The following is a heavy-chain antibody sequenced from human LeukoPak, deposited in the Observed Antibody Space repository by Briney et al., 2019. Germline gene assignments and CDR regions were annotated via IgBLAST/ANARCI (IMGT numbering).Heavy chain of an antibody. D-gene: IGHD1-14*01. Sequence: GGSLRLSCAASGFTFSNYVMNWVRQAPGKGLEWVSTISSDERTWYADSVKGRFTISRDKSKNALYLEMNSLKAEDTAIYYCAKRGDNRGPSDYWGQGTLVTVSS. CDR1: GFTFSNYV. CDR2: ISSDERT. CDR3: AKRGDNRGPSDY. J-gene: IGHJ4*02. V-gene: IGHV3-23*01.